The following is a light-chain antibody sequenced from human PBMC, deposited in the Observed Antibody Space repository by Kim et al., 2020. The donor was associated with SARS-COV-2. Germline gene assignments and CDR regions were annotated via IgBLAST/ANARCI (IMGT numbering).Light chain of an antibody. CDR1: SSNIGNNY. CDR3: GTWDSSLSAAV. J-gene: IGLJ2*01. V-gene: IGLV1-51*01. Sequence: QSVLTQPPSVSAAPGQKVTISCSGSSSNIGNNYVSWYQQLPGTAPKLLIYDNDKRPSGIPDRFSGSKSGTSATLGITRLQPGDEADYYCGTWDSSLSAAVFGGGTQLTV. CDR2: DND.